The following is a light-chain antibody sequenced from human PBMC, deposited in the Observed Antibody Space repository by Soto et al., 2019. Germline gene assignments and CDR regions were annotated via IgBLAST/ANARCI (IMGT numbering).Light chain of an antibody. J-gene: IGLJ1*01. V-gene: IGLV2-14*01. CDR2: EVS. Sequence: QSARTQPASVSGSPGQSITISCNVTSSDIGAYNSVSWYQQHPGKAPKLMIYEVSNRPSGVSNRFSASKSGNTASLTISGLQAEDEADYYCSSRTTSNPYVFGTGTKLTVL. CDR1: SSDIGAYNS. CDR3: SSRTTSNPYV.